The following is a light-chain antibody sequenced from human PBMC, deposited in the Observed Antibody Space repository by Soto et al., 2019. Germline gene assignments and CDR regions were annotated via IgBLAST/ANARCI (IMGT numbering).Light chain of an antibody. Sequence: QSALTQPASVSGSPGQSITISRTGTSSDVGGYNYVSWYQQHPGKAPKLMIYDVSNRPSGVSNRFSGSKSGNTASLTISGRQAEDEADYYCSSYTSSSRVFGGGTKLTVL. J-gene: IGLJ2*01. CDR2: DVS. CDR3: SSYTSSSRV. V-gene: IGLV2-14*01. CDR1: SSDVGGYNY.